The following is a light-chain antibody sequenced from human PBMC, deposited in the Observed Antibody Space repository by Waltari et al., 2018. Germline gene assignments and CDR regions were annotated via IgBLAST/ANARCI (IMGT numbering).Light chain of an antibody. V-gene: IGKV1-5*03. Sequence: DIQMTQSPSTLSVSVGDRVTITCRASQSISSWLAWYQQKPGKAPKLLIYKASSLQSGVPSRFSGSGSGTEFTLTISSLQPDDFATYYCHQYNSYRTFGQGTKVEIK. CDR2: KAS. CDR1: QSISSW. CDR3: HQYNSYRT. J-gene: IGKJ1*01.